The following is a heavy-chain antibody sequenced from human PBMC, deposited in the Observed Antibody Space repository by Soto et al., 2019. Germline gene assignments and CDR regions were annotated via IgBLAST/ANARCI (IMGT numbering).Heavy chain of an antibody. CDR2: IYYSGST. CDR3: ARTYYDFWSGYAQYYFDY. CDR1: GASISSYY. Sequence: SETLSLTXAVSGASISSYYWSWIRQPPGKGLEWIGYIYYSGSTNYNPSLKSRVTISLDTSKNQFSLKLSSVTAADTAIYYCARTYYDFWSGYAQYYFDYWGQETLVTVSS. V-gene: IGHV4-59*01. D-gene: IGHD3-3*01. J-gene: IGHJ4*02.